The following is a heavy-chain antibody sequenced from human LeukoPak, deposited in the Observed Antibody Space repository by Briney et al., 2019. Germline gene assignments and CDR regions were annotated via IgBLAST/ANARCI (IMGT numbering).Heavy chain of an antibody. D-gene: IGHD6-19*01. CDR3: ARGSIAVAGTESAQNFDY. Sequence: SETLSLTCAVYGGSFSGYYWSWIRQPPGKGLEWIGEINHSGSTSYNPSLKSRVTISVDTSKNQFSLKLSSVTAADTAVYYCARGSIAVAGTESAQNFDYWGQGTLVTVSS. V-gene: IGHV4-34*01. CDR2: INHSGST. J-gene: IGHJ4*02. CDR1: GGSFSGYY.